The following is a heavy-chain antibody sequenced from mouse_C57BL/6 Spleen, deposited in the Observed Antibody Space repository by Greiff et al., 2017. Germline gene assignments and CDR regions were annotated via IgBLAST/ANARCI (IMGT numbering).Heavy chain of an antibody. Sequence: VQLQQPGAELVRPGSSVKLSCKASGYTFTSYWMHWVKQRPIQGLEWIGNIDPSDSETHYNQKFKDKATLTVDKSSSTAYMQLSSLTSEDSAVYYCARGNGNSLFAYWGQGTLVTVSA. CDR1: GYTFTSYW. CDR2: IDPSDSET. J-gene: IGHJ3*01. D-gene: IGHD2-1*01. V-gene: IGHV1-52*01. CDR3: ARGNGNSLFAY.